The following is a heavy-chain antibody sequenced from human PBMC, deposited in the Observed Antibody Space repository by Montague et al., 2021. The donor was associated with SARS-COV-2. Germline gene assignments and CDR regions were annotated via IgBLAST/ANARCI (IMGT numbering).Heavy chain of an antibody. CDR2: IYTSGST. CDR1: GGSISSGSYY. Sequence: TLSLTCTVSGGSISSGSYYWSWIRQPPGKGLEWIGRIYTSGSTNYNPSLKSRVTISVDTSKNQFSLKLSSVTAADTAVYYCAREGVIRRYNWNYLFPLALVAFDIWGQGTTVTVSS. CDR3: AREGVIRRYNWNYLFPLALVAFDI. D-gene: IGHD1-7*01. J-gene: IGHJ3*02. V-gene: IGHV4-61*02.